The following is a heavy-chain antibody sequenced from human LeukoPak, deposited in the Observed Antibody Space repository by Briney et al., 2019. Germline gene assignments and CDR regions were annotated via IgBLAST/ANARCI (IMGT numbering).Heavy chain of an antibody. CDR1: GFTFSSYA. J-gene: IGHJ3*02. CDR2: ISGSGGST. V-gene: IGHV3-23*01. Sequence: GGSLRLSCAASGFTFSSYAMSWVRQAPGKGLEWVSAISGSGGSTYYADSVKGRFTISRDNFKNTLYLQMNSLRAEDTAVYYCAKDGAGYSSSWYSSFDIWGQGTMVTVSS. CDR3: AKDGAGYSSSWYSSFDI. D-gene: IGHD6-13*01.